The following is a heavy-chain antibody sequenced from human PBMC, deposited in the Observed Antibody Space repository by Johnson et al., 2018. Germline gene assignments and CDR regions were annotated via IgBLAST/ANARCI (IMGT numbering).Heavy chain of an antibody. CDR3: ANRYCRGGSCYSGLDAFDI. Sequence: EVQLLESGGGLVQPGGSLRLSCAASGFTFSSYWMSWVRQDPGKGLEGVANINQDGSEKYSVDSGKGRFPSPRDNAKNSLYLQMNSLRAEDTAVYYCANRYCRGGSCYSGLDAFDIWGQGTMVTVSS. V-gene: IGHV3-7*01. D-gene: IGHD2-15*01. CDR1: GFTFSSYW. CDR2: INQDGSEK. J-gene: IGHJ3*02.